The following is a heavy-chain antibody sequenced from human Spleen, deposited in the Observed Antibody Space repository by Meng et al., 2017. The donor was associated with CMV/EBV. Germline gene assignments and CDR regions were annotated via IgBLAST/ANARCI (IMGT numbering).Heavy chain of an antibody. D-gene: IGHD6-6*01. CDR3: ARGSSSGLRNFDY. Sequence: LSLTCAASGFTFSIYWMSWVRQAPGKGLEWVANIKQDETEKNYVDSVKGRFTISRDNAKNSLYLQMNSLRAEDTAVYYCARGSSSGLRNFDYWGQGTLVTVSS. CDR1: GFTFSIYW. V-gene: IGHV3-7*01. J-gene: IGHJ4*02. CDR2: IKQDETEK.